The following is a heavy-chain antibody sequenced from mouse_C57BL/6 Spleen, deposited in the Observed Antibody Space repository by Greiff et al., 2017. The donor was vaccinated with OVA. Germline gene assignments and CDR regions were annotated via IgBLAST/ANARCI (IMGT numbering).Heavy chain of an antibody. CDR1: GYTFTTYP. Sequence: VQLVESGAELVKPGASVKMSCKASGYTFTTYPIEWMKQNHGKSLEWIGNFHPYNDDTKYNEKFKGKATLTVEKSSSTVYLELSRLTSDDSAVYYCARGPYDDYDDAMDYWGQGTSVTVSS. CDR3: ARGPYDDYDDAMDY. D-gene: IGHD2-4*01. V-gene: IGHV1-47*01. CDR2: FHPYNDDT. J-gene: IGHJ4*01.